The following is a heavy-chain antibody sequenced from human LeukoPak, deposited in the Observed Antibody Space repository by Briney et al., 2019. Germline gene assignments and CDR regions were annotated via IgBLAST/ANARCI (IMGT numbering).Heavy chain of an antibody. Sequence: SVRVSCKASGGTFSSYAISWVRQAPGQGLEWMGRIIPILGIANYAQKFQGRVTITADKTTSTAYMELSSLRSEDTAVYYCARSQEGGTRSKFDYWGQGTLVTVSS. V-gene: IGHV1-69*04. CDR2: IIPILGIA. D-gene: IGHD2-2*01. J-gene: IGHJ4*02. CDR1: GGTFSSYA. CDR3: ARSQEGGTRSKFDY.